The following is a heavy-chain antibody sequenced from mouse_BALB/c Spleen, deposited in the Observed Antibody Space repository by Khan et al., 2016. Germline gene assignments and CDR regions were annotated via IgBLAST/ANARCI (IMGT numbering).Heavy chain of an antibody. D-gene: IGHD1-2*01. V-gene: IGHV1-77*01. CDR1: GYTFTDYY. J-gene: IGHJ4*01. CDR2: IFPGSGIT. Sequence: QVQLQQSGTELPRPGASVKLSCKASGYTFTDYYLHWVKQRTGQGLEWIGEIFPGSGITYYNEKFKGKASLTADTSSSTAYMQLSSLTSEDSAVYFCARSYYGYFAMYYWGHGASVTVSS. CDR3: ARSYYGYFAMYY.